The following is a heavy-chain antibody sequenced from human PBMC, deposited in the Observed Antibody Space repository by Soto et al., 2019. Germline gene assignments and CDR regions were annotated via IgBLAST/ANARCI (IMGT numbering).Heavy chain of an antibody. J-gene: IGHJ4*02. D-gene: IGHD3-3*01. CDR1: GFTFSSYS. CDR2: ISSSSSYI. Sequence: GGSLRLSCAASGFTFSSYSMNWVRQAPGKGLEWASSISSSSSYIYYADSVKGRFTISRDNAKNSLYLQMNSLRAEDTAVYYCARADYDFWSRPEPFDYWGQGTLVTVSS. CDR3: ARADYDFWSRPEPFDY. V-gene: IGHV3-21*01.